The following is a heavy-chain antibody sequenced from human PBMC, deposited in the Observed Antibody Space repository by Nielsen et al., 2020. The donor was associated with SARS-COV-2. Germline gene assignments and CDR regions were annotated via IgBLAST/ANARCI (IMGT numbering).Heavy chain of an antibody. V-gene: IGHV1-18*04. J-gene: IGHJ5*02. Sequence: ASVKVSCKASGYTFTKYGISWVRQAPGQGLEWMGWISGNSDSAKYVKKFLGRVIMTTGTSTSTAYLEVRSLRSDDTAVYYCASSAPPSGFNWFDPWGQGTLVTVSS. CDR2: ISGNSDSA. D-gene: IGHD3-22*01. CDR3: ASSAPPSGFNWFDP. CDR1: GYTFTKYG.